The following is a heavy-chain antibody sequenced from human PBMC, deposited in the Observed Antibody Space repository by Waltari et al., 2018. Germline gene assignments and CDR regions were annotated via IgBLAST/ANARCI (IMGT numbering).Heavy chain of an antibody. CDR3: ATHSEPYGGKLYDY. V-gene: IGHV1-24*01. CDR2: FDPEDGET. J-gene: IGHJ4*02. D-gene: IGHD4-17*01. Sequence: QVQLVQSGAEVKKPGASVKASCKVSGYTLTELSLHWVRKAPGKGPEWMGVFDPEDGETIQARMSQGRVTMTNDTSPDTAYMGRGSLRSEDTAVDYCATHSEPYGGKLYDYWGQGTRVTVSS. CDR1: GYTLTELS.